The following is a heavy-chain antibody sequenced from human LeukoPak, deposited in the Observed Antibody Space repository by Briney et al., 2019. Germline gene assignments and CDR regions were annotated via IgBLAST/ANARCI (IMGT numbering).Heavy chain of an antibody. CDR3: ARERRDSNWALPRYFDL. CDR1: GGSISSYY. J-gene: IGHJ2*01. CDR2: IYYSGST. V-gene: IGHV4-59*01. D-gene: IGHD4-11*01. Sequence: PSETLSLTCTVSGGSISSYYWSWIRQPPGKGLEWIRYIYYSGSTNYNPSLKSRVTISVDTSKNQFSLKLSSVTAADTAVYYCARERRDSNWALPRYFDLWGRGTLVTVSS.